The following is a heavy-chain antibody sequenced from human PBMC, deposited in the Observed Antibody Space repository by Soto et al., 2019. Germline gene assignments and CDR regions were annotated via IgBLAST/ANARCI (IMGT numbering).Heavy chain of an antibody. J-gene: IGHJ5*02. D-gene: IGHD1-1*01. CDR1: GASISGYY. CDR3: VRDGTKTLRDRFDP. Sequence: QVQLQESGPGLVKPSETLSLTCTVSGASISGYYWSWIRKSAGKGLEWIGRIYATGTTDYNPSLKSRVMMSVDTSKKQFSLKLRYVTAADTAVYYCVRDGTKTLRDRFDPWGQGISVTVSS. V-gene: IGHV4-4*07. CDR2: IYATGTT.